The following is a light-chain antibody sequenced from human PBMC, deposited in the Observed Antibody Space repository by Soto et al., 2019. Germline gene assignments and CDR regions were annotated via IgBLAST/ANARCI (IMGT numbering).Light chain of an antibody. CDR3: SSYAGSNNLV. J-gene: IGLJ2*01. CDR1: SSDVGRYNY. CDR2: EVS. Sequence: QSALTQPASVSGSPGQSITISCTGTSSDVGRYNYVSWYQQHPGKAPKLMIYEVSKRPSGVPDRFSGSKSGNTASLTVSGLQAEDEADYYCSSYAGSNNLVFGGGTKVTVL. V-gene: IGLV2-8*01.